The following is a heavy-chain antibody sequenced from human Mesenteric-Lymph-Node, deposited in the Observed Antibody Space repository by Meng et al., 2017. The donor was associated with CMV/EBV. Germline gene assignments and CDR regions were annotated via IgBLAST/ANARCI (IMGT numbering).Heavy chain of an antibody. D-gene: IGHD3-16*01. CDR2: MSANGHNT. CDR1: GFTFSTHA. V-gene: IGHV3-23*01. Sequence: GGSLRLSCVASGFTFSTHAMSWVRQAPGKALEWVSTMSANGHNTYYGDSVKGRFTISRDNSKNTLYLQMNSLTTEDTAVYYCAKDERFGAINFDHWGQGTLVTVSS. CDR3: AKDERFGAINFDH. J-gene: IGHJ4*02.